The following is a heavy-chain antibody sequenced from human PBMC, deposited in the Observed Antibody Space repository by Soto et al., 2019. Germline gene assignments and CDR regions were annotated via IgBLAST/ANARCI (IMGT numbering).Heavy chain of an antibody. V-gene: IGHV4-39*01. Sequence: PSETLSLTCTVSGGSISSSSYYWGWIRQPPGKGLEWIGSIYYSGSTYYNPSLKSRDTISVDTSKNQFSLKLSSVTAADTAVYYCARFRLWDDGVDYYGMDVWGQGTTVTVSS. CDR3: ARFRLWDDGVDYYGMDV. CDR2: IYYSGST. J-gene: IGHJ6*02. CDR1: GGSISSSSYY. D-gene: IGHD5-18*01.